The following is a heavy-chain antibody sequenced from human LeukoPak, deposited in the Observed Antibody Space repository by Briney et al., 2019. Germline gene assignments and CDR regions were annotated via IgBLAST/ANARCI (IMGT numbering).Heavy chain of an antibody. CDR3: AKGPQLGSGYHPDY. V-gene: IGHV3-23*01. CDR1: GFTFSSAA. J-gene: IGHJ4*02. CDR2: ITGSDDKT. D-gene: IGHD3-22*01. Sequence: GGSLSLSCAASGFTFSSAAMTWVRQAPGKGLEWVSIITGSDDKTYYADSVKGRFTISRDYSKNALHLQMSSLRVEDTAIYYCAKGPQLGSGYHPDYWGQGTLVTVAS.